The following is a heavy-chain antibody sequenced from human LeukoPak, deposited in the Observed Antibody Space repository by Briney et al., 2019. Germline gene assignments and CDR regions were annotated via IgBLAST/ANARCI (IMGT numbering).Heavy chain of an antibody. Sequence: PGGSLRLSCAASGFTFDDYAMHWVRQAPGKGLEWVSGISWNSGSIGYADSVKGRFTISRDNAKNSLYLQMNSLRAEDTALYYCAKAHYGDYAYYFDYRGQGTLVTVSS. CDR3: AKAHYGDYAYYFDY. J-gene: IGHJ4*02. CDR2: ISWNSGSI. CDR1: GFTFDDYA. V-gene: IGHV3-9*01. D-gene: IGHD4-17*01.